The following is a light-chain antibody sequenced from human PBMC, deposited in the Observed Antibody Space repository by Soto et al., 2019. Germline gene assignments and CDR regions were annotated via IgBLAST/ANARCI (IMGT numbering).Light chain of an antibody. J-gene: IGKJ1*01. CDR2: GAS. CDR3: QQFESSVT. CDR1: QSVSSSF. Sequence: IVLTQAPGSLSLSPGERATLSCRASQSVSSSFFAWYQQRPGQAPRLLMYGASSRATGIPERFSGSGSGTDFTLTISRLDPEDFGVYYCQQFESSVTFGQGTKVEIK. V-gene: IGKV3-20*01.